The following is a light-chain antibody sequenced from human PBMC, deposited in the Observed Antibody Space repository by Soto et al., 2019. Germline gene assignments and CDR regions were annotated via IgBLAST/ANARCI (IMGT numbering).Light chain of an antibody. CDR3: QQYGSSLYT. V-gene: IGKV3-20*01. Sequence: PGERVTLSCRASQSVTSTYFAWYQQKPGQAPRLLIYGASRRAIGIPDRFSGSGSGTDFTLTISRLEPEDFAVYYCQQYGSSLYTFGQGTKLEIK. CDR2: GAS. J-gene: IGKJ2*01. CDR1: QSVTSTY.